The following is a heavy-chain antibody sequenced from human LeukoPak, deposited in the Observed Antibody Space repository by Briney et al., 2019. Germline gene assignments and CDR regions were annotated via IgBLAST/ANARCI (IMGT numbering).Heavy chain of an antibody. Sequence: QPGGSLRLSCAASGYTFGNSWVHWVRQAPRKGLVWVSLINADGSTATYADSVKGRFTISRDNARNTLSLQMNSLTIEDTAVYYCVVVVEPPDSDGFDVWGQGTMITVSS. V-gene: IGHV3-74*01. CDR3: VVVVEPPDSDGFDV. D-gene: IGHD1-14*01. J-gene: IGHJ3*01. CDR2: INADGSTA. CDR1: GYTFGNSW.